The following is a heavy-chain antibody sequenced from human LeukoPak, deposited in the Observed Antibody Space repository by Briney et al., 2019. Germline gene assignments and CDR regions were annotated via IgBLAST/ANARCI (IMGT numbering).Heavy chain of an antibody. CDR1: GFTFSSCT. Sequence: GGSLRLSCAASGFTFSSCTMNWVRQAPGKGLEWVSYISTSSSPIYYADSVKGRFTISRDDAKNSLYLQMNSLRAEDTAVYYCARSYYDSSGSFYFDYWGQGTLVTVSS. V-gene: IGHV3-48*04. CDR2: ISTSSSPI. D-gene: IGHD3-22*01. CDR3: ARSYYDSSGSFYFDY. J-gene: IGHJ4*02.